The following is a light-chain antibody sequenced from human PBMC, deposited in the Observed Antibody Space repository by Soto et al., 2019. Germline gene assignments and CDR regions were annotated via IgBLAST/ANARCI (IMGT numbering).Light chain of an antibody. CDR3: QQYNSYWT. J-gene: IGKJ1*01. V-gene: IGKV1-5*03. Sequence: DIQMTQSPSTLSGSLGDRVIITCRASQTISSWLAWYQQKPGKAPKLLIYKASSLESGVPSRFSGSGSGTEFTLTISSLQPDDFATYYCQQYNSYWTFGQGTKVDI. CDR2: KAS. CDR1: QTISSW.